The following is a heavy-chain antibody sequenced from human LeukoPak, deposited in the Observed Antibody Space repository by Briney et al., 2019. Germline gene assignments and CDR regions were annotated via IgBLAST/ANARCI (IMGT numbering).Heavy chain of an antibody. CDR1: GYTFTGYY. CDR3: ARDYLWFGELLSAFDI. CDR2: INPNSGGT. Sequence: PSVKVSCKASGYTFTGYYMHWVRQAPGQGVEWMGWINPNSGGTNYAQKYQGRVNITRDTSISTAYMELSRLRSDDTAVYYCARDYLWFGELLSAFDIWGQGTTVTVSS. V-gene: IGHV1-2*02. J-gene: IGHJ3*02. D-gene: IGHD3-10*01.